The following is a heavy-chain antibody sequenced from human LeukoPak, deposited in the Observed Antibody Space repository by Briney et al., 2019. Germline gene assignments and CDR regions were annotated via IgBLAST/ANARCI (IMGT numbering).Heavy chain of an antibody. CDR1: GYTFTGNF. Sequence: ASVKVSCKTSGYTFTGNFMHWVRQAPGQGPEWMGWINPNNGDTNYAQKFQGRVTMTRDTSFSTAYMELSRLSSDDTAVYYCARIGKQLNWFDPWGQGTLVTVSS. CDR3: ARIGKQLNWFDP. D-gene: IGHD6-13*01. CDR2: INPNNGDT. V-gene: IGHV1-2*02. J-gene: IGHJ5*02.